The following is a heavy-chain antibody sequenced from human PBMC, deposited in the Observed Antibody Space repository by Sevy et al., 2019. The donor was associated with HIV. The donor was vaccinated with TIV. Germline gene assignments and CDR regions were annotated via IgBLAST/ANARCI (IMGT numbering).Heavy chain of an antibody. CDR1: GFTFSSYA. D-gene: IGHD2-2*02. V-gene: IGHV3-23*01. Sequence: GGSLRLSCAASGFTFSSYAMSWVRQAPGKGLEWVSAISGSGGSTYYADSVKGRFTISRDNSKNTLYLQMNSLRAEDTAVYYYAKFGVGYCSSTSCYKSLNYGMDVWGQGTTVTVSS. CDR3: AKFGVGYCSSTSCYKSLNYGMDV. J-gene: IGHJ6*02. CDR2: ISGSGGST.